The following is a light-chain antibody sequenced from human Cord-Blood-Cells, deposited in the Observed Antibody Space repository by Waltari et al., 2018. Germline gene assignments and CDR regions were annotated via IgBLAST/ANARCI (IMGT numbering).Light chain of an antibody. CDR3: SSYTSSSKV. CDR2: DVS. J-gene: IGLJ1*01. CDR1: SSAVGGYNY. Sequence: QSALTQPASVSGSPGQSLTIPCTGTSSAVGGYNYVSWYQQHPGKAPKLMIYDVSNRPSGVSNRFSGSKSGNTASLTISGLQAEDEADYYCSSYTSSSKVFGTGTKVTVL. V-gene: IGLV2-14*01.